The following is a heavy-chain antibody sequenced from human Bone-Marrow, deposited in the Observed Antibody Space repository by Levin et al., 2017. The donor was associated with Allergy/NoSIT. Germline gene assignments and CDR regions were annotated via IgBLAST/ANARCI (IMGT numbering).Heavy chain of an antibody. V-gene: IGHV3-33*01. CDR1: GFTFSSYG. CDR3: ARVRAARIFDY. J-gene: IGHJ4*02. CDR2: IWYDGSNK. Sequence: LSLTCAASGFTFSSYGMHWVRPAPGKGLEWVAVIWYDGSNKYYADSVKGRFTISRDNSKNTLYLQMNSLRAEDTAVYYCARVRAARIFDYWGQGTLVTVSS. D-gene: IGHD6-6*01.